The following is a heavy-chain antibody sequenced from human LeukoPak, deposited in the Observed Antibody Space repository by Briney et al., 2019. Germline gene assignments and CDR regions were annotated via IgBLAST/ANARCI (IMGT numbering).Heavy chain of an antibody. CDR3: ASYNWNFLNDY. CDR2: IKSDGSST. Sequence: PGGSLRLSRAASGFTFSSYWMYWVRQAPGKGLVWVSRIKSDGSSTAYADSVKGRFTISRDNAKNTLYLQMNSLRAEDTAMYYCASYNWNFLNDYWGQGTLVAVSS. CDR1: GFTFSSYW. J-gene: IGHJ4*02. V-gene: IGHV3-74*01. D-gene: IGHD1-7*01.